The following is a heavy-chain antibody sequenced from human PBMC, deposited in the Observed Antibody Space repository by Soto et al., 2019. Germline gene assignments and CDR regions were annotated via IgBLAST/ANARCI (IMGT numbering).Heavy chain of an antibody. CDR1: GFTFSSYD. J-gene: IGHJ6*03. Sequence: GGSLRLSCAASGFTFSSYDMHWVRQATGKGLEWVSAIGTAGDTYYPGSVKGRFTISRENAKNSLYLQMNSLRAGDTAVYYCARSTPGRYYMDVWGKGTTVTVSS. V-gene: IGHV3-13*01. CDR3: ARSTPGRYYMDV. CDR2: IGTAGDT.